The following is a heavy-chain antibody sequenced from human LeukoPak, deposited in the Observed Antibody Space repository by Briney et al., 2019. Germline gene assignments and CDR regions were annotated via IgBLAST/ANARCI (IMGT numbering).Heavy chain of an antibody. CDR3: TGDWWGNY. Sequence: GGSLRLSCAASGFTFSDSYMTWVRQAPGKGLEWVSAISGSGGSTYYADSVKGRFTISRDNSKNTLYLQMNSLRAEDTAVCYCTGDWWGNYWGQGTLVTVSS. CDR2: ISGSGGST. V-gene: IGHV3-23*01. J-gene: IGHJ4*02. CDR1: GFTFSDSY. D-gene: IGHD3-16*01.